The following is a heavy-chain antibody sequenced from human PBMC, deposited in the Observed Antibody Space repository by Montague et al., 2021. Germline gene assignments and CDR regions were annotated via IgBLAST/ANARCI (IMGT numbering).Heavy chain of an antibody. D-gene: IGHD6-13*01. J-gene: IGHJ5*02. CDR2: IYYSGNS. CDR1: GASITSNIYY. CDR3: AGVFSSWYVGWFDP. V-gene: IGHV4-39*07. Sequence: SETLSLTCTVSGASITSNIYYWGWIRPSPGKGLEWIGSIYYSGNSFYQPSLKSRITMAVDTSKNQFSLKLSSVTAADTAVYYCAGVFSSWYVGWFDPWGQGTLATVSS.